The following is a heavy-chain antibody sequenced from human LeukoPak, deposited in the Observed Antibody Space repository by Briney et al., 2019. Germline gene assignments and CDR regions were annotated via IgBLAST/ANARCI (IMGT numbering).Heavy chain of an antibody. D-gene: IGHD4-23*01. CDR2: INQHGSQI. J-gene: IGHJ4*02. Sequence: GGSLRLSCAASGFTFSNSWMSWVRQAPGRGLEWVASINQHGSQIHYVDSVKGRFTISRDNAKNSLYLEMSSLRAEDTAEYYCARLFGAVTIYDYWGQGTLVTVSS. CDR3: ARLFGAVTIYDY. V-gene: IGHV3-7*01. CDR1: GFTFSNSW.